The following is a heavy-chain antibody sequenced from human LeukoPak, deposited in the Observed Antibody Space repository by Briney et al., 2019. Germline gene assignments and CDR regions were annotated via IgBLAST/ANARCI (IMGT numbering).Heavy chain of an antibody. J-gene: IGHJ6*02. Sequence: RAGGSLRLSCAASGFTFDDYAMHWVRQAPGKGLEWVSGISWNSGSIGYADSVKGRFTISRDNAKNSLYLQMNSLRAEDTALYYCAKDIIAAAGDYYYGMDVWGQGTTVTVSS. V-gene: IGHV3-9*01. D-gene: IGHD6-13*01. CDR2: ISWNSGSI. CDR1: GFTFDDYA. CDR3: AKDIIAAAGDYYYGMDV.